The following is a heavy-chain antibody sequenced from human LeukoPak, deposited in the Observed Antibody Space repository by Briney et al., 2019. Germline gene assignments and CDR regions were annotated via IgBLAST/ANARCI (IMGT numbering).Heavy chain of an antibody. CDR2: IGSSTRTM. Sequence: GGSLRLSCAASGLSFSTYDMTWVRQAPGKGLEWVSYIGSSTRTMYYAESLKGRFIISRDNAKNSLYLQMDSLRAEDTAIYYCAPLLYGYSYGPFHHWGQGTLVTVSS. CDR1: GLSFSTYD. V-gene: IGHV3-48*03. D-gene: IGHD5-18*01. CDR3: APLLYGYSYGPFHH. J-gene: IGHJ4*02.